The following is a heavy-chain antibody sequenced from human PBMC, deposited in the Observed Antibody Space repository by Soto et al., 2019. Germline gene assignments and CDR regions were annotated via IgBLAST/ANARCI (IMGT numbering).Heavy chain of an antibody. CDR2: IIPILGIA. CDR1: GGTFSSYT. CDR3: ANKDQWYGSGSYSANYYYYYGMDV. Sequence: QVQLVQSGAEVKKPGSSVKVSCKASGGTFSSYTISWVRQAPGQGLEWMGRIIPILGIANYAQKFQDRVTITADKSTSTAYMELSSLRSEDTAVYYCANKDQWYGSGSYSANYYYYYGMDVWGQGTTVTVSS. D-gene: IGHD3-10*01. V-gene: IGHV1-69*02. J-gene: IGHJ6*02.